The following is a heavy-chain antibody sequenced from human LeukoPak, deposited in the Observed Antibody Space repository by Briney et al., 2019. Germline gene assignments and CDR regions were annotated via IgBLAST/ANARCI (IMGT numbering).Heavy chain of an antibody. CDR1: GYSISSGYY. J-gene: IGHJ4*02. V-gene: IGHV4-38-2*02. D-gene: IGHD3-3*01. CDR2: IYHSGST. Sequence: SGTLSLTCTVSGYSISSGYYWGWIRQPPGKGLEWIGSIYHSGSTYYNPSLKSRVTISVDTSKNQFSLKLSSVTAADTAVYYCARDKSERFHDYWGQGTLVTVSS. CDR3: ARDKSERFHDY.